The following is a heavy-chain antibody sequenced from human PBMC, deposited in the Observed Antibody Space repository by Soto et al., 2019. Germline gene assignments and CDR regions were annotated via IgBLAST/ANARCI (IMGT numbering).Heavy chain of an antibody. Sequence: HVQLVQSGTEGKKPGASVRVSCMVSGYPFTTYYIHWVRQAPGQGLEGMGWIDPRSGGTVYEQKFQGRVTMTRDTSISTVYMDLSGLTSDDTALYYCATDDYGIFPYWGQGSLVTVSS. CDR3: ATDDYGIFPY. CDR2: IDPRSGGT. D-gene: IGHD3-10*01. J-gene: IGHJ4*02. V-gene: IGHV1-2*02. CDR1: GYPFTTYY.